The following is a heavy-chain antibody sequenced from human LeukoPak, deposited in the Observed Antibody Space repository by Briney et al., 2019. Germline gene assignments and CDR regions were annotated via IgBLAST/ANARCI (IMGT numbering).Heavy chain of an antibody. J-gene: IGHJ4*02. Sequence: GGSLTLSCAASRFIVSSNYMSWLRQAPGKGLEWVSVIYRGGTTYNADSVKGRFTISRDNSKNTLYLQMNSLRAEDTAVYYCAPIAIRSGYWGQGTLVTLSA. CDR3: APIAIRSGY. V-gene: IGHV3-66*01. CDR1: RFIVSSNY. CDR2: IYRGGTT. D-gene: IGHD3-9*01.